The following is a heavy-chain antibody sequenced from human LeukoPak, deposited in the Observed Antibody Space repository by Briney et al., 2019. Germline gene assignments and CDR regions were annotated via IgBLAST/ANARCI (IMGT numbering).Heavy chain of an antibody. V-gene: IGHV1-69*13. D-gene: IGHD1-26*01. J-gene: IGHJ4*02. Sequence: GASVKVSCKASGGTFSSYAISWVRQAPGQGLEWMGGIIPIFGTANYAQKFQGRVTITADESTSTAYMELSSLRSEDTAVYYCAPQALGATNDDYWGQGTLVTVSS. CDR2: IIPIFGTA. CDR1: GGTFSSYA. CDR3: APQALGATNDDY.